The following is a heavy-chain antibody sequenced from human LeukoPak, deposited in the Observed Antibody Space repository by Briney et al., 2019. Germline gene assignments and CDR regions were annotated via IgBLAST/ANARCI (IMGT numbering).Heavy chain of an antibody. V-gene: IGHV3-30*02. D-gene: IGHD5-24*01. CDR1: GFTFNTYG. J-gene: IGHJ4*02. CDR2: IRYDGSEK. Sequence: GGSLRLSCAASGFTFNTYGMHWVRQAPGKGLEWVAFIRYDGSEKYYADSVKGRFTISRDNSKNTVYLQMNSLRAEDTAIYYCARDLGWQQFDCWGQGTLVTVSS. CDR3: ARDLGWQQFDC.